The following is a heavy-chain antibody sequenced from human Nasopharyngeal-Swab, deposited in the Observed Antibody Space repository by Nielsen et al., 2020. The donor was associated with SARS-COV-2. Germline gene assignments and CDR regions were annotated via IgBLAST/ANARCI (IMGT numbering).Heavy chain of an antibody. D-gene: IGHD2/OR15-2a*01. V-gene: IGHV4-39*01. CDR3: ARHFSISDSWFDP. Sequence: SETLSLTCTVSGGSISSSSYYWGWIRQPPGKGLEWIGSIYYSGSTYYNPSIKSRVTISVDTSKNQFSLKLSSVTAADTAVYYCARHFSISDSWFDPWGQGTLVTVSS. CDR2: IYYSGST. J-gene: IGHJ5*02. CDR1: GGSISSSSYY.